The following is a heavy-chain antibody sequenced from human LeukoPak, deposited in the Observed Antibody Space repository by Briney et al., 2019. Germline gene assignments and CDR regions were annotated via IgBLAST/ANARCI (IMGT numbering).Heavy chain of an antibody. CDR3: ARGVDTAMVTFDY. J-gene: IGHJ4*02. V-gene: IGHV3-23*01. D-gene: IGHD5-18*01. CDR1: GFTFSNYA. CDR2: ISGSGGST. Sequence: PGGSLRLSCAASGFTFSNYAMSWVRQAPGKGLEWVSGISGSGGSTYYADSVKGRFTISRDNSKNTLYLQMNSLRAEDTAVYYCARGVDTAMVTFDYWGQGTLVTVSS.